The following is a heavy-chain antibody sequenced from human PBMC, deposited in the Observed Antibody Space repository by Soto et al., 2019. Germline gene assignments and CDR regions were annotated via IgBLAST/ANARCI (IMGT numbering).Heavy chain of an antibody. CDR1: GYSFTSYD. Sequence: QVQLVQSGAEVKKPGASVKVSCKASGYSFTSYDVNWVRQATGQGLEWMGWMNPNSGNTAYAQKFQGRVTMTRSSSISTAYMELSGLRSEDTAVYYCTRYPFTSYCSGGGCSYDAFAIWGQGTLVTVSS. V-gene: IGHV1-8*01. CDR3: TRYPFTSYCSGGGCSYDAFAI. J-gene: IGHJ3*02. D-gene: IGHD2-15*01. CDR2: MNPNSGNT.